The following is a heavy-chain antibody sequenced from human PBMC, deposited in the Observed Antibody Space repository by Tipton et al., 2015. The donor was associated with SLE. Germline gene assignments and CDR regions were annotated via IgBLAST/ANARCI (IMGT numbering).Heavy chain of an antibody. CDR1: GDSISGQY. D-gene: IGHD2/OR15-2a*01. V-gene: IGHV4-59*08. CDR2: IYYTGTT. J-gene: IGHJ5*02. CDR3: ARHDGVIVGWFDP. Sequence: TLSLTCTVSGDSISGQYWSWIRQPPGKGLEWIGYIYYTGTTYYNPSLTSRVTISVDTSKNQFSLNLSSVTAADTAVYYCARHDGVIVGWFDPWGQGTLVTVSS.